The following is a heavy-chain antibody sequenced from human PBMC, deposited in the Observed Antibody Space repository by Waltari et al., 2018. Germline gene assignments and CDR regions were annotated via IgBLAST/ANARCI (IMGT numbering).Heavy chain of an antibody. D-gene: IGHD2-2*01. CDR1: GYTFTNYA. CDR3: AREVVPPAKIVVNWFDP. V-gene: IGHV7-4-1*02. CDR2: ITTNTGNP. Sequence: QVQLGQSGPELKKPGASVKVSCTASGYTFTNYAINWVRQAPGQGLALMGWITTNTGNPTYTQGFAGRFVFSLDTSVSTAYLQINDLKAEDTAIYYCAREVVPPAKIVVNWFDPWGQGTQVTVSS. J-gene: IGHJ5*02.